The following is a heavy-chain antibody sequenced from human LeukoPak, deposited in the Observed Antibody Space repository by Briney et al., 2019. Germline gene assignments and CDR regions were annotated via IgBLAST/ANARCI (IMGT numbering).Heavy chain of an antibody. CDR1: GFTVSSNY. J-gene: IGHJ4*02. D-gene: IGHD2-2*01. CDR3: ASGARRTSCLDY. Sequence: PGGSLRLSCAASGFTVSSNYMSWVRQAPGKGLEWVSVLYSGDGAYYADSVKGRFSTSRDNSKNTLYLQMNSLRAEDTAVYYCASGARRTSCLDYWGQGTLVTVSS. CDR2: LYSGDGA. V-gene: IGHV3-53*01.